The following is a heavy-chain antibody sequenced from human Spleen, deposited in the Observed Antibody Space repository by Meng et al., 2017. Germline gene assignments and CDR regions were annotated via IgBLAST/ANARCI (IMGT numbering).Heavy chain of an antibody. Sequence: GESLKISCAASGFTFSSYAMHWVRQAPGKGLEWVAVISYDGSNKYYADSVKGRFTISRDNSKNTLYLQMNSLRAEDTALYYCAKGPGIIGWFDLWGPGTLVTVSS. J-gene: IGHJ5*02. CDR3: AKGPGIIGWFDL. D-gene: IGHD3-10*01. CDR2: ISYDGSNK. V-gene: IGHV3-30*04. CDR1: GFTFSSYA.